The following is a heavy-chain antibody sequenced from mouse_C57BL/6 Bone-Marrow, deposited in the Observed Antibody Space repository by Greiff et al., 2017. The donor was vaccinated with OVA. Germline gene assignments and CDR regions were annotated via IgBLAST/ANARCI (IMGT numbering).Heavy chain of an antibody. V-gene: IGHV1-85*01. CDR2: IYPRDGST. Sequence: QVQLKESGPELVKPGASVKLSCKASGYTFTSYDINWVKQRPGQGLEWIGWIYPRDGSTKYNEKFKGKATLTVDTSSSTAYMELHSLTSEDSAVYFWARRDYYYGSSFAYWGQGTLVTVSA. CDR1: GYTFTSYD. D-gene: IGHD1-1*01. J-gene: IGHJ3*01. CDR3: ARRDYYYGSSFAY.